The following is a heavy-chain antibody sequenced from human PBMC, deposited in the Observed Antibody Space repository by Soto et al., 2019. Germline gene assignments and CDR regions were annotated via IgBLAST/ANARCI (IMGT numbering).Heavy chain of an antibody. Sequence: QVQLVQSGAEVKKPGASVKVSCEASGYTFTSYGISWVRQAPGQGLEWMGWISAYNGNTNYAQKLQGIVTMTTDTSASTADMELRSDRADDTAVYYCARDLTGTPVYWGQGTLVTVTS. CDR1: GYTFTSYG. V-gene: IGHV1-18*01. J-gene: IGHJ4*02. CDR2: ISAYNGNT. CDR3: ARDLTGTPVY. D-gene: IGHD6-13*01.